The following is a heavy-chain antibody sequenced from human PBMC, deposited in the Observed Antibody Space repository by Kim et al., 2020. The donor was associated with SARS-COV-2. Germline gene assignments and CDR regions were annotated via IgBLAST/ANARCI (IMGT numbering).Heavy chain of an antibody. CDR3: ASLEYYDSSGYSTDAFDI. CDR1: GYTFTSYY. CDR2: INPSGGST. J-gene: IGHJ3*02. V-gene: IGHV1-46*01. Sequence: ASVKVSCKASGYTFTSYYMHWVRQAPGQGLEWMGIINPSGGSTSYAQKFQGRVTMTRDTSTSTVYMELSSLRSEDTAVYYCASLEYYDSSGYSTDAFDIWGQGTMVTVSS. D-gene: IGHD3-22*01.